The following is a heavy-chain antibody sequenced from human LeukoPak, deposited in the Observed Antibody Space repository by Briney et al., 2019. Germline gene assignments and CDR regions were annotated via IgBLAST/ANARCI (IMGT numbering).Heavy chain of an antibody. CDR3: ARQDYDILTGYYGYYFDY. CDR1: GYSISSGYY. V-gene: IGHV4-38-2*01. CDR2: IHHSGST. Sequence: SETLSLTCAVSGYSISSGYYWGWIRQPPGKGLEWIGSIHHSGSTYYNPSLKSRVTISVDTSKNQFSLKLSSVTAADTAVYYCARQDYDILTGYYGYYFDYWGQGTLVTVSS. D-gene: IGHD3-9*01. J-gene: IGHJ4*02.